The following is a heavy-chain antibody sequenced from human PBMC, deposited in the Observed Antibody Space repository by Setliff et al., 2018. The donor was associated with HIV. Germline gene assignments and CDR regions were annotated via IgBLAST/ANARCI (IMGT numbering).Heavy chain of an antibody. J-gene: IGHJ3*02. CDR1: AYSFTSYR. CDR2: IYHGDSDT. D-gene: IGHD1-26*01. CDR3: ASLPPMLIASYVRGSFDI. V-gene: IGHV5-51*01. Sequence: GASMKISSTGSAYSFTSYRNGGVREMPGKGLEWMGIIYHGDSDTRYSPSFQGQVTISADKSITTAYLQWSSLKASSTAMYYCASLPPMLIASYVRGSFDIWGQGTMVTVSS.